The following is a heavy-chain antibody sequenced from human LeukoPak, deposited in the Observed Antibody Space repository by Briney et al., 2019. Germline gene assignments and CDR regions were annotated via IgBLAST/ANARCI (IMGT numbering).Heavy chain of an antibody. CDR2: IYYSGST. D-gene: IGHD2-15*01. CDR3: ARDPPYCSGGSCYSAGYYFDY. Sequence: SETLSLTCTVSGGSISSSGYYWSWIRQHPGKGLEWVGYIYYSGSTYYNPSLKSRVTISVDTSKNQFSLKLSSVTAADTAVYYCARDPPYCSGGSCYSAGYYFDYWGQGTLVTVSS. J-gene: IGHJ4*02. CDR1: GGSISSSGYY. V-gene: IGHV4-31*03.